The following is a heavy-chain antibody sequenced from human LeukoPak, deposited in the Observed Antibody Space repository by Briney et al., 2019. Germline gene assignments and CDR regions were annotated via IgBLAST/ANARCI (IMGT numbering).Heavy chain of an antibody. CDR1: GFNFDNYA. V-gene: IGHV3-9*01. J-gene: IGHJ4*02. D-gene: IGHD6-19*01. CDR3: AKVRGTYSSGYFFDY. Sequence: GGSLKLSCAAPGFNFDNYAMHWVRQAPGKGLEWLSIISWNSGYIGYADSVKGRFTISRDNAKKSLDLQMNSLRAEDTAFYYCAKVRGTYSSGYFFDYWGQGTLVTVSS. CDR2: ISWNSGYI.